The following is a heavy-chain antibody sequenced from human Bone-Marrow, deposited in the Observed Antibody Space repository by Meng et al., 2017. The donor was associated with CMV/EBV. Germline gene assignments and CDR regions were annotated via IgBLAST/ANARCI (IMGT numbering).Heavy chain of an antibody. D-gene: IGHD6-13*01. Sequence: GESLKISCAASGFTFSGSAMHWVRQASGKGLEWVGRIRSKANSYATAYAASVKGRFTISRDDSKNTAYLQMNSLKTEDTAVYYCTRLGNSWSLDYWGQGTLVTVSS. CDR1: GFTFSGSA. CDR2: IRSKANSYAT. CDR3: TRLGNSWSLDY. J-gene: IGHJ4*02. V-gene: IGHV3-73*01.